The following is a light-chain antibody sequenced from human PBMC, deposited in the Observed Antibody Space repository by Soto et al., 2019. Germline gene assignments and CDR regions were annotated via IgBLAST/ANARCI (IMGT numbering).Light chain of an antibody. CDR1: SGHSSYA. CDR2: LISDGSH. Sequence: QSVLTQSPSASASLGASVKLTCSLSSGHSSYAIAWHQQQPEKGPRFLMRLISDGSHNKGDGIPDRFSGSSSGAERYLPIPSLQSEDEADYYCQTWGTDIHVFGPGTKLTVL. CDR3: QTWGTDIHV. J-gene: IGLJ1*01. V-gene: IGLV4-69*01.